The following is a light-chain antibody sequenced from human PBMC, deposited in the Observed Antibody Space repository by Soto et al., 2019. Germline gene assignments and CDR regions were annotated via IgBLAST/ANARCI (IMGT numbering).Light chain of an antibody. CDR1: QSVRIY. V-gene: IGKV3-11*01. CDR2: DAS. J-gene: IGKJ4*01. Sequence: EIVLTQSPATLSLSPGERATLSCRASQSVRIYLAWYQQRSGQAPRLLMFDASHRATGIPARFSGSGSGSDFTLTISSLEPEDFAVYYCQQRSTWPPTFGGGTKVEIK. CDR3: QQRSTWPPT.